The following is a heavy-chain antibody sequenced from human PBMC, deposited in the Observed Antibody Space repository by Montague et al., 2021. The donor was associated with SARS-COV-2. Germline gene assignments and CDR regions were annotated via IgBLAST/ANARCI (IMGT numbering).Heavy chain of an antibody. D-gene: IGHD3-3*01. CDR1: GFTFSSYE. CDR3: ARKSGYYYYGMDV. Sequence: SLRLSCAASGFTFSSYEMNWVRQAPGKGLEWVSYISSSGSTIYYAASVKGRFTISRDNAKNSLYLQMNSLRAEDTAVYYCARKSGYYYYGMDVWGQGTTVTVSS. V-gene: IGHV3-48*03. J-gene: IGHJ6*02. CDR2: ISSSGSTI.